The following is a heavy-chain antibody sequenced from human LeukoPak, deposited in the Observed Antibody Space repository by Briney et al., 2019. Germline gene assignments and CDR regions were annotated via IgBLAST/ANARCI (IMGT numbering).Heavy chain of an antibody. D-gene: IGHD4-17*01. J-gene: IGHJ3*02. Sequence: ASETLSLTCTVSGGSISSYYWSWIRQPPGKGLEWIGYIYYSGSTNYNPSLKSRVTISVDTSKNQFSLKLSSVTAADTAVYYCARHVSGDYGNDAFDIWGQGTMVTVSS. CDR1: GGSISSYY. V-gene: IGHV4-59*08. CDR3: ARHVSGDYGNDAFDI. CDR2: IYYSGST.